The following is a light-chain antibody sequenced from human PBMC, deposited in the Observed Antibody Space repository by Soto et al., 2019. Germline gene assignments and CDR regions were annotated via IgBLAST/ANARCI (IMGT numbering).Light chain of an antibody. Sequence: EVVMTQSPATLSVSPGERATLSCRARENINNRLAGYQQTPGQAPRLLIYGASTRATGIPDRFRGSGSGTEFTLTIGSLQSEDFAVYYCQQYSDWPPWTFGQGTKVEIK. CDR3: QQYSDWPPWT. J-gene: IGKJ1*01. CDR1: ENINNR. CDR2: GAS. V-gene: IGKV3-15*01.